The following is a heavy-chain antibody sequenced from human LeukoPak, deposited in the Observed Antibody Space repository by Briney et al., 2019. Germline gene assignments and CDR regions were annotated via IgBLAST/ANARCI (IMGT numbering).Heavy chain of an antibody. CDR3: ATNQWALVP. Sequence: ASVKVSCKVSGYTLTELYMHWVRQAPGKGLEWVGGFDPEDGETIYAQEFQGRVTMTEDTSTDTAYMELSSLRSEDTAVYYCATNQWALVPWGQGTLVTVSS. CDR2: FDPEDGET. CDR1: GYTLTELY. V-gene: IGHV1-24*01. D-gene: IGHD1-26*01. J-gene: IGHJ5*02.